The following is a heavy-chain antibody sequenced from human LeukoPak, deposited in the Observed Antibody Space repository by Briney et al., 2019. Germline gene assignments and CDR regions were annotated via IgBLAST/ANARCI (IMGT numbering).Heavy chain of an antibody. CDR2: ISWYGGSI. D-gene: IGHD1-26*01. J-gene: IGHJ4*02. Sequence: GGSVSLSCAASGSSFEHYAIHWVRQATGKGLEWLSGISWYGGSIGYAVSVEGRFNIYRDNAKNSLYLQMNSLTTEDRRLYYCAKVVYSGSFYGHMVCWGQGTLVSVCS. V-gene: IGHV3-9*01. CDR1: GSSFEHYA. CDR3: AKVVYSGSFYGHMVC.